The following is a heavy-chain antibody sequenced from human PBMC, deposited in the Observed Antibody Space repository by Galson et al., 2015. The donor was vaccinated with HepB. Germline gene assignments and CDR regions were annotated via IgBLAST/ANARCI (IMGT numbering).Heavy chain of an antibody. CDR1: GYTFTSYY. J-gene: IGHJ4*02. D-gene: IGHD3-10*01. V-gene: IGHV1-46*01. Sequence: SVKVSCKASGYTFTSYYMHWVRQAPGQGLEWMGIINPSGGSTSYAQKFQGRVTMTRDTSTSTVYMELSSLRSEDTAVYYCARDRGHESLKVPIGGFDYWGQGTLVTVSS. CDR2: INPSGGST. CDR3: ARDRGHESLKVPIGGFDY.